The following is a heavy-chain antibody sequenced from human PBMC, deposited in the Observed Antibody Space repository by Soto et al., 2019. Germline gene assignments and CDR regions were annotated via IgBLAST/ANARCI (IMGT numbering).Heavy chain of an antibody. V-gene: IGHV3-33*01. J-gene: IGHJ4*02. CDR3: ARDMYSGSYFLFDY. D-gene: IGHD1-26*01. CDR1: GFTFSSYG. CDR2: IWYDGSNK. Sequence: QVQLVESGGGVVQTGRSLRLSCAASGFTFSSYGMHWVRQAPGKGLEWVAVIWYDGSNKYYADSVKGRFTISRDNSKNTLYLQMNILRAEDTAVYYCARDMYSGSYFLFDYWGQGTLVTVSS.